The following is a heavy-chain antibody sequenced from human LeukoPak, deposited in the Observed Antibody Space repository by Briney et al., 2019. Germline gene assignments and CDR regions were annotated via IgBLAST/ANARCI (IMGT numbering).Heavy chain of an antibody. CDR2: IGASGSYI. CDR3: ARDKDYGFTY. D-gene: IGHD4-17*01. V-gene: IGHV3-21*01. Sequence: GESLRLSCAASGFTFNSYTINWVRQAPGKGLEWVSSIGASGSYIFYADSVKGRFTISRDNAKNSLYLQMNSLSAEDTAVYYCARDKDYGFTYWGQGTLVTVSS. CDR1: GFTFNSYT. J-gene: IGHJ4*02.